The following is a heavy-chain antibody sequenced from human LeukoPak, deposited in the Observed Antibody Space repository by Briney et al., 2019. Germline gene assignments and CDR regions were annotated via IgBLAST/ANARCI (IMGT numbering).Heavy chain of an antibody. Sequence: SETLSLTCTVSGGSISSNYWSGFRQPAGKGLEWIGRIYTSGSTNYNPSLKSRVTISVDTSKNQFSLKLSSVTAADTAVYYCARGPRLVGWNYGGNAFDIWGQGTMVTVSS. D-gene: IGHD1-7*01. J-gene: IGHJ3*02. CDR1: GGSISSNY. CDR3: ARGPRLVGWNYGGNAFDI. V-gene: IGHV4-4*07. CDR2: IYTSGST.